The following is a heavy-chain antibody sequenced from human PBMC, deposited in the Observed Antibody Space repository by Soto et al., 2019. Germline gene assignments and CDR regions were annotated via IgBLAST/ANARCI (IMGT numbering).Heavy chain of an antibody. CDR2: IYSGGST. CDR1: GFTVSSNY. D-gene: IGHD1-1*01. J-gene: IGHJ3*02. CDR3: ARTPEPHDAFDI. V-gene: IGHV3-53*01. Sequence: PGGSLRLSCAASGFTVSSNYMSWVHRAPGKGLEWVSVIYSGGSTYYADSVKGRFTISRDNSKNTLYLQMNSLRAEDTAVYYCARTPEPHDAFDIWGQGTMVTVSS.